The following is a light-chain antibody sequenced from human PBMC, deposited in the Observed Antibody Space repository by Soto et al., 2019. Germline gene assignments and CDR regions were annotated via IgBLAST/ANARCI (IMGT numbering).Light chain of an antibody. CDR1: QTISSW. J-gene: IGKJ1*01. CDR3: QHYNSYSEA. CDR2: KAS. Sequence: HLTHSPSSLSASVLYRVTITFLASQTISSWLSWYQQKPGKAPKLLIYKASTLKSGVPSRFSGSGSGTEFTLTISSLQPHDFATYYCQHYNSYSEAFGQGTKVDIK. V-gene: IGKV1-5*03.